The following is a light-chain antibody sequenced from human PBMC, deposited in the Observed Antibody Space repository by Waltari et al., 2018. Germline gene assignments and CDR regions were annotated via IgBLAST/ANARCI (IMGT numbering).Light chain of an antibody. J-gene: IGLJ2*01. CDR1: GSNIGSNT. V-gene: IGLV1-44*01. CDR2: TND. CDR3: AVWDDSLNGPL. Sequence: QSVLTQPPSASGTPGQRVSISCSGSGSNIGSNTVNWYQQLPGTAPNLLIYTNDQRPSGVPDRFSGSKSGTSASLAISGLQSEDEAEYHCAVWDDSLNGPLFAGGTKLTVL.